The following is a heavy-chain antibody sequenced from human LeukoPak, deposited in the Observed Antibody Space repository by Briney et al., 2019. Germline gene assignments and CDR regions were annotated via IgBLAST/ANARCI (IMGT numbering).Heavy chain of an antibody. Sequence: PGGSLRLSCAASGFTFSDYYMSWIRQAPGKGLEWVSYISSSASTIHYADSVKGRVTISRDNSKNTLYLQVNSLRAEDTAVYYCAREDCSGGSCYSGYGYWGQGTLVTVSS. D-gene: IGHD2-15*01. CDR2: ISSSASTI. CDR3: AREDCSGGSCYSGYGY. V-gene: IGHV3-11*04. CDR1: GFTFSDYY. J-gene: IGHJ4*02.